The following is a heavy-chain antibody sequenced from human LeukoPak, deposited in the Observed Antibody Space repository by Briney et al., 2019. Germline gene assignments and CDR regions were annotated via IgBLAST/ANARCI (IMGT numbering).Heavy chain of an antibody. J-gene: IGHJ6*02. CDR3: ARGYCSSTSCSDYYYYGMDV. CDR1: GYTFTSYG. D-gene: IGHD2-2*01. Sequence: ASVKVSCKASGYTFTSYGISWVRQAPGQGLEWMGWISAYNGNTKYAQKLQGRVTMTTDTSTSTAYMELRSLRSDDTAVYYCARGYCSSTSCSDYYYYGMDVWGQGTTVTVSS. CDR2: ISAYNGNT. V-gene: IGHV1-18*01.